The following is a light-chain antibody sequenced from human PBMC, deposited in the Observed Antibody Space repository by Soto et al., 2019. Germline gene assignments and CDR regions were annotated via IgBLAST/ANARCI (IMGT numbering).Light chain of an antibody. V-gene: IGKV3-15*01. CDR2: GAS. CDR3: QQYYDYPRT. CDR1: QSVSSY. Sequence: EIVLTQSPATLSLSPGERATLSCRASQSVSSYLAWYQQKPGQAPRLLIYGASTRATGIPARFSGSGSGTDFILTINWLQSEDFATYYCQQYYDYPRTFGQGTKVDIK. J-gene: IGKJ1*01.